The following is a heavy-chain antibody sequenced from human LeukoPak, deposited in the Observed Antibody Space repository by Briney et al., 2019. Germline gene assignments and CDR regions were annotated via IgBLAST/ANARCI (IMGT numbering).Heavy chain of an antibody. CDR1: GYSFTSYW. Sequence: GESLKTSCKGSGYSFTSYWIGWVRQMPGKGLGWMGIIYPGDSDTRYSPSFQGQVTISADKSISTAYLQWSSLKASDTAMYYCASGPAYDILTGYLQYYFDYWGQGTLVTVSS. CDR3: ASGPAYDILTGYLQYYFDY. J-gene: IGHJ4*02. CDR2: IYPGDSDT. D-gene: IGHD3-9*01. V-gene: IGHV5-51*01.